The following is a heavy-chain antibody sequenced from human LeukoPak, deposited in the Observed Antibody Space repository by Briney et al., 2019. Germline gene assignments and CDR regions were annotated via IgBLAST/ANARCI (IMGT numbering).Heavy chain of an antibody. Sequence: PGRSLRLSCTGSGFNFGEFAVNWVRQAPGKGLEWVGLVTSKAYGGTAEYAASVRGGFTISRDDSKSIAYLQLTSLRSEDTAVYFCTREVERGGSYWGGDYWGQGTLVTVSS. D-gene: IGHD1-26*01. CDR2: VTSKAYGGTA. V-gene: IGHV3-49*04. CDR1: GFNFGEFA. J-gene: IGHJ4*02. CDR3: TREVERGGSYWGGDY.